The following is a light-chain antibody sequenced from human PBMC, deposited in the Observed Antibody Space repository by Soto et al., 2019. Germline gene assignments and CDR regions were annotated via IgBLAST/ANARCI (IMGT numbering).Light chain of an antibody. CDR2: AAS. J-gene: IGKJ1*01. V-gene: IGKV1-39*01. CDR3: QQSYSTPWT. CDR1: QSISYY. Sequence: DIQMTQSPSSLSASVGDRVTVTWRASQSISYYLNWYQQKPGKAPKLLIYAASTLQSGVPSRFSGSGSGTDFTLTISSLQPEDFATYYCQQSYSTPWTFGQGTKVEIK.